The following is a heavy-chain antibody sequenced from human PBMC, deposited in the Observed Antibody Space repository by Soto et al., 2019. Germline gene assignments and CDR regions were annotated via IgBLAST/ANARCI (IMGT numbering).Heavy chain of an antibody. J-gene: IGHJ3*02. V-gene: IGHV3-7*05. CDR2: IKQDGSEK. CDR3: ARAATHIYYYDSADAFDI. D-gene: IGHD3-22*01. CDR1: GFTFSSYW. Sequence: GGSLRLSCAASGFTFSSYWMSWVRQAPGKGLEWVANIKQDGSEKYYVDSVKGRFTISRDNAKNSLYLQMNGLRAEDTAVYYCARAATHIYYYDSADAFDIWGQGTMVTVSS.